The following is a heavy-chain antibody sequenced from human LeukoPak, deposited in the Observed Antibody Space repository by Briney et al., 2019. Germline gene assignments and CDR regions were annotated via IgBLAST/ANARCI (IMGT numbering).Heavy chain of an antibody. V-gene: IGHV4-34*01. D-gene: IGHD1-14*01. Sequence: GSLRLSCAASEFSVGSNYMTWVRQPPGKGLEWIGEINHSGSTNYNPSLKSRVTISVDTSKNQFSLKLSSVTAADTAVYYCARGPSRTRNNWFDPWGQGTLVTVSS. CDR3: ARGPSRTRNNWFDP. CDR1: EFSVGSNY. CDR2: INHSGST. J-gene: IGHJ5*02.